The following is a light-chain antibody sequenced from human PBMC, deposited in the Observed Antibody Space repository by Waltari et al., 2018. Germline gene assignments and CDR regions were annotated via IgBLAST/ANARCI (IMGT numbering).Light chain of an antibody. Sequence: EIVLTQSPATLSLSPGETATLSCRASQSVSTYIAWYQQKPGQAPRLLIYDVIRRATGIPARFSGSVSGTDFTLTISSLEPEDFAVYYCQQLYNWPRGAFGQGTKLEI. CDR3: QQLYNWPRGA. V-gene: IGKV3-11*01. J-gene: IGKJ2*01. CDR2: DVI. CDR1: QSVSTY.